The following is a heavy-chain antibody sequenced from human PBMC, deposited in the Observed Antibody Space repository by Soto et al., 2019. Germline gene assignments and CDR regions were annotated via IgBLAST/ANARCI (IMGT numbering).Heavy chain of an antibody. V-gene: IGHV3-33*01. J-gene: IGHJ6*03. CDR2: IWYDGSNK. CDR1: GFTFSSYG. CDR3: ARDFVGGSGSYLNYYYMDV. D-gene: IGHD3-10*01. Sequence: GGSLRLSCAASGFTFSSYGMHWVRQAPGKGLEWVAVIWYDGSNKYYADYVKGRFTISRDNSKNTLYLQMNSLRAEDTAVYYCARDFVGGSGSYLNYYYMDVWSKGTTVTVSS.